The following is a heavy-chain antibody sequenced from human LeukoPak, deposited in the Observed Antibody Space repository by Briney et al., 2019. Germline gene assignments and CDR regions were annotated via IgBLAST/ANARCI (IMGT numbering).Heavy chain of an antibody. CDR3: AKDVFELYDIHDH. D-gene: IGHD3-9*01. J-gene: IGHJ4*02. V-gene: IGHV3-23*01. CDR1: GFNFRNYA. Sequence: PGGSLRLSCSASGFNFRNYAMSWVRQAPGKGLEWVSAISGNGGSTFDADSVKGRFTISRDNSKNTLYLQMNSLRAEDTAIYYCAKDVFELYDIHDHWGQGTLVTVSS. CDR2: ISGNGGST.